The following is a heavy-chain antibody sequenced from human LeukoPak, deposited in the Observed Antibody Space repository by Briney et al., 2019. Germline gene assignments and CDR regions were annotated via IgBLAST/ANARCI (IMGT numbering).Heavy chain of an antibody. CDR3: AKDRDILTGYYQSQFDY. J-gene: IGHJ4*02. Sequence: GGSLRLSCATSGFTVSANYITWVRQAPGKGLEWVSAISGSGGSTYYADSVKGRFTISRDNSKNTLYLQMNSLRAEDTAVYYCAKDRDILTGYYQSQFDYWGQGTLVTVSS. CDR1: GFTVSANY. D-gene: IGHD3-9*01. CDR2: ISGSGGST. V-gene: IGHV3-23*01.